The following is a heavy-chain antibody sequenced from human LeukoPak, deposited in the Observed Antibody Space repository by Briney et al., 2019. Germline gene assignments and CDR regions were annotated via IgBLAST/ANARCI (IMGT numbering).Heavy chain of an antibody. CDR2: INHSGST. CDR1: GGSISSYY. D-gene: IGHD1-26*01. V-gene: IGHV4-34*01. J-gene: IGHJ4*02. Sequence: SETLSLTCTVSGGSISSYYWSWIRQPPGKGLEWIGEINHSGSTNYNPSLKSRVTISVDTSKNQFSLKLSSVTAADTAVYYCARGRGEEWELLGVDYFDYWGQGTLVTVSS. CDR3: ARGRGEEWELLGVDYFDY.